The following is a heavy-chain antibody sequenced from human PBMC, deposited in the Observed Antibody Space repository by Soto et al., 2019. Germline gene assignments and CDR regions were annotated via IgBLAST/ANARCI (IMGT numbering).Heavy chain of an antibody. CDR1: GFTFSTYG. J-gene: IGHJ3*02. CDR3: ARDSYGDAAPTFFDI. Sequence: PGGSLRLSCAVSGFTFSTYGMHWVRQAPGKGLEWVAVIWYDGGNKYYTDSVKGRFIISRDNSKNTLYLQMNSLRAEDTALYYCARDSYGDAAPTFFDIWGQGTMVTVSS. V-gene: IGHV3-33*01. D-gene: IGHD4-17*01. CDR2: IWYDGGNK.